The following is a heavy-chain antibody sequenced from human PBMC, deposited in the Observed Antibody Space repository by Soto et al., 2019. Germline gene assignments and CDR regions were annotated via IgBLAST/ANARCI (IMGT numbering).Heavy chain of an antibody. J-gene: IGHJ4*02. CDR3: ARGVGPLVGATTTFDY. CDR2: INHSGST. Sequence: SETLSLTCAVYGGSFSGYYWSWIRQPPGKGLEWIGEINHSGSTNYNPSLKSRVTISVDTSKNQFSLKLSSVTAADTAVYYCARGVGPLVGATTTFDYWGQGTLVTVSS. V-gene: IGHV4-34*01. D-gene: IGHD1-26*01. CDR1: GGSFSGYY.